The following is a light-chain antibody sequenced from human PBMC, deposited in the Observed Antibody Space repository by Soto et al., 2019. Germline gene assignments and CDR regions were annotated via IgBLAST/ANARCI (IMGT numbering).Light chain of an antibody. CDR3: LQYNSFPPA. Sequence: DIQMTQSPSTLSASVGDRVTITCRASLSVNTWLAWYQQKPGKAPKLLIYKASNLEGGVPLRFSRSGSGTEFTLTIGSLQPDDFATYYCLQYNSFPPAFGQGTKVDIK. J-gene: IGKJ1*01. CDR1: LSVNTW. V-gene: IGKV1-5*03. CDR2: KAS.